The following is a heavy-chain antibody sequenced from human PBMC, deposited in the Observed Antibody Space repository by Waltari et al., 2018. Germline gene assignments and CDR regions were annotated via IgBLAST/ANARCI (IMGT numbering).Heavy chain of an antibody. CDR2: INPNSGAT. V-gene: IGHV1-2*06. D-gene: IGHD7-27*01. Sequence: QVQMVQSGAEVKKPGASVKVSCKASGYSFTAYYLHWVRQAPGQGLEWMGRINPNSGATTYAQMFQGRCTMTRDTSISTAYMEVTGLRSDDTAVYYCARVLSTVQLGIFAYWGQGTVVTVSS. CDR1: GYSFTAYY. J-gene: IGHJ4*02. CDR3: ARVLSTVQLGIFAY.